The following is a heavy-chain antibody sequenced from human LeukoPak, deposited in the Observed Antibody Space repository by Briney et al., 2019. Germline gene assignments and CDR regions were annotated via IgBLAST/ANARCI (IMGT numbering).Heavy chain of an antibody. J-gene: IGHJ4*02. D-gene: IGHD3-22*01. CDR3: VRDNSRGQSLGVIY. Sequence: GGSLRLSCAASGFTFSTYNMNWVRQAPGKGLEWISYINADSSTIQYADSVRGRFTTSRDNAKNSLYLQMNSLGAEDTAVYYCVRDNSRGQSLGVIYWGQGSLVPV. V-gene: IGHV3-48*01. CDR1: GFTFSTYN. CDR2: INADSSTI.